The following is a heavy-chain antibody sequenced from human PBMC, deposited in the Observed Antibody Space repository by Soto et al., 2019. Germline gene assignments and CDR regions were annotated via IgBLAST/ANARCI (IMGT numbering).Heavy chain of an antibody. D-gene: IGHD3-10*01. Sequence: QVQLVQSGAEVKKPGSSVKVSCTASGGTFSDSAISWLRQAPGQGLEWMGGIIPIFGTSNYAQKFQGRVTITADESTNTAYMERSSLRSDDTAVYYCARERGSGSYSRVGYYYYGVDVWGQGTTVTVSS. CDR3: ARERGSGSYSRVGYYYYGVDV. V-gene: IGHV1-69*01. CDR2: IIPIFGTS. CDR1: GGTFSDSA. J-gene: IGHJ6*02.